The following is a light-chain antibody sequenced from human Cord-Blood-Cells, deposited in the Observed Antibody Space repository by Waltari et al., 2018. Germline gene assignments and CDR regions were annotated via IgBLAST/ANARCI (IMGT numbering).Light chain of an antibody. V-gene: IGLV2-23*01. CDR2: EGS. CDR3: CSYAGSSTNWV. Sequence: QSALTQPASVSGSPGQSITISCTGTSSDVGSYNLVSWYQQHPGKAPNLMIYEGSKRPSGFSNRFSGSKSGNTASLTISGLQAEDEADYYCCSYAGSSTNWVFGGGTKLTVL. CDR1: SSDVGSYNL. J-gene: IGLJ3*02.